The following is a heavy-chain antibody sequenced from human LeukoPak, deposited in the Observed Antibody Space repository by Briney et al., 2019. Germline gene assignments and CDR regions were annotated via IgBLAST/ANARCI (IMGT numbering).Heavy chain of an antibody. V-gene: IGHV3-7*05. CDR1: GFTFSGYW. CDR2: IKQDGSEK. J-gene: IGHJ3*02. Sequence: GGSLRLSCAASGFTFSGYWMSWVRQAPGKGLEWVANIKQDGSEKYYVRSVKGRFTLPRDNAKNPLYLQMNSLRAEDTAVYYCARSNNFYIWGQGTMFTVSS. CDR3: ARSNNFYI. D-gene: IGHD2/OR15-2a*01.